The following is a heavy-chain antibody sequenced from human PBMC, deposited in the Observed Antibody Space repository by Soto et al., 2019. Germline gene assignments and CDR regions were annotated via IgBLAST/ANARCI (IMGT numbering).Heavy chain of an antibody. V-gene: IGHV3-11*05. Sequence: MTWIRQAPGKGLEWVSYISSSTSHTNYADSVKGRFTISRDNAKNSLFLQMNSLRAEDTAVYYCARDRGAAADYFDFWGQGTLVTVSS. J-gene: IGHJ4*02. CDR3: ARDRGAAADYFDF. D-gene: IGHD1-26*01. CDR2: ISSSTSHT.